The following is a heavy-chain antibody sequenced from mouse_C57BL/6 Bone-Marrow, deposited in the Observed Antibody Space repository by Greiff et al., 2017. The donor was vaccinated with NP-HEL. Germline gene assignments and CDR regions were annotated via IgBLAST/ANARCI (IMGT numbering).Heavy chain of an antibody. V-gene: IGHV1-63*01. CDR1: GYTFTNYW. J-gene: IGHJ4*01. Sequence: VQLQQSGAELVRPGTSVKMSCKASGYTFTNYWIGWAKQRPGHGLEWIGDIYPGGGYTNYNEKFKGKATLTADKSSSTAYMQFSSLTSEDSAIYYCARSDYGSSYGAMDYWGQGTSVTVSS. CDR3: ARSDYGSSYGAMDY. CDR2: IYPGGGYT. D-gene: IGHD1-1*01.